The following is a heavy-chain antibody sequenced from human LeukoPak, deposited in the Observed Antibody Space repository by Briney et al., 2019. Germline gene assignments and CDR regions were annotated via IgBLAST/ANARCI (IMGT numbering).Heavy chain of an antibody. CDR1: GGSISSYY. V-gene: IGHV4-59*01. CDR2: IYYSGST. CDR3: ARDRGYGMDV. Sequence: SETLSLTCTVSGGSISSYYWSWIRQPPGKGLEWIGYIYYSGSTNYNPSLKSRVTISVDTSKNQFSLKLSSVTAADTAVYYCARDRGYGMDVWGQGTTVTVSS. J-gene: IGHJ6*02.